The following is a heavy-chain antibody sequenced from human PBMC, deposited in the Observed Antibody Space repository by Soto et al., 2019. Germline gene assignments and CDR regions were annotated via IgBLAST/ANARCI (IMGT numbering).Heavy chain of an antibody. CDR2: IYYSGTT. CDR1: GGDINTSRYY. V-gene: IGHV4-39*02. CDR3: ARRIYGSGSSFDY. D-gene: IGHD3-10*01. Sequence: PSETLSLTCTVSGGDINTSRYYWGWIRQPPGKGLEWIGFIYYSGTTYYNPSLKSRVTISIDASHFSLRLSSVTAADTAVYYCARRIYGSGSSFDYLGQGIMVT. J-gene: IGHJ4*02.